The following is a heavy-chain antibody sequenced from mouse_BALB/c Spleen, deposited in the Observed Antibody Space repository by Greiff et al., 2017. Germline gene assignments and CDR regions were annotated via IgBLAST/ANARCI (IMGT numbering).Heavy chain of an antibody. J-gene: IGHJ3*01. CDR1: GFSLTGSG. CDR2: IWGDGST. CDR3: VRGADGSFAY. Sequence: VKLVESGPVLVAPSQSLSITCTVSGFSLTGSGVNWVRQPPGKGLEWLGMIWGDGSTDYNSALKSRLTIRKDNSKSQVFLKMNSLQTDDTARYYCVRGADGSFAYWGQGTLVTVAA. D-gene: IGHD2-3*01. V-gene: IGHV2-6-7*01.